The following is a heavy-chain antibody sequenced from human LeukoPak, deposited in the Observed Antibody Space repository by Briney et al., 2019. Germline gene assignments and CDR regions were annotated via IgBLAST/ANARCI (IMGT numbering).Heavy chain of an antibody. CDR1: GGTFSSYA. D-gene: IGHD2-2*01. V-gene: IGHV1-69*13. CDR3: ATPIVVPAAMGAFDI. Sequence: ASVKVSCKASGGTFSSYAISWVRQAPGQVLEWMGGIIPIFGTANYAQKFQGRVTITADESTSTAYMELSSLRSEDTAVYYCATPIVVPAAMGAFDIWGQGTMVTVSS. CDR2: IIPIFGTA. J-gene: IGHJ3*02.